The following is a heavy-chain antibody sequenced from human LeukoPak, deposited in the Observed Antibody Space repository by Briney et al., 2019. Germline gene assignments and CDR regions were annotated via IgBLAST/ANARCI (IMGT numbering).Heavy chain of an antibody. J-gene: IGHJ5*01. Sequence: PSETLSLTCSVSGGSVSGHYWSWIRQPAGKGLEWIGHVYPSGSTDYNPSLRRRVSMSRDTSENQFSLRLNSVTAADTAVYYCARDQLRSSGWSGIDSWGRRILVTVSS. CDR1: GGSVSGHY. CDR3: ARDQLRSSGWSGIDS. V-gene: IGHV4-4*07. CDR2: VYPSGST. D-gene: IGHD6-19*01.